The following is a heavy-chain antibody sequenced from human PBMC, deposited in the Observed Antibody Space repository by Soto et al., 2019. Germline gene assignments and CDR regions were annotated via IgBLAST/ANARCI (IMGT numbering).Heavy chain of an antibody. V-gene: IGHV3-30*18. J-gene: IGHJ4*02. CDR3: AKQLGYSVYGVFGY. Sequence: QVQLVESGGGVVQPGRSLRLSCAASGFTFSSYGMHWVRQAPGKGLEWGTVIAYDGSNKYYAEFVKGRFTIYRDNSRNTQYLQMNSLRVAETAVYCCAKQLGYSVYGVFGYWGPGTLVTGSS. CDR1: GFTFSSYG. CDR2: IAYDGSNK. D-gene: IGHD5-12*01.